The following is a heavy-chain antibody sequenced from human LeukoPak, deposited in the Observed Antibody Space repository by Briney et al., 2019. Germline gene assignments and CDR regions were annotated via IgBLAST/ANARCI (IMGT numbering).Heavy chain of an antibody. CDR2: IYTSGST. D-gene: IGHD1-26*01. V-gene: IGHV4-4*07. J-gene: IGHJ6*03. CDR1: GGSISSYY. Sequence: SETLSLTCTVSGGSISSYYWSWIRQPAGRGLEWIGRIYTSGSTNYNPSLKSRVTISVDTSKNQFSLKLSSVTAADTAVYYCARINYSGSYLYYYYMDVWGKGTTVTVSS. CDR3: ARINYSGSYLYYYYMDV.